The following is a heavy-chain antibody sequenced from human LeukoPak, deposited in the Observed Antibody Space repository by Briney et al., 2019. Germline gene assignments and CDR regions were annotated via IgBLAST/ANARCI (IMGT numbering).Heavy chain of an antibody. Sequence: GGSLRLSCAASGFTFSSYAMHWVRQAPGKGLEWVAVISYDGSNKYYADSVKGRFTISRDNSKTTLYLQMNSLRAEDTAVYYCARDPSRGYSGYDYVYWGQGTLVTVSS. CDR1: GFTFSSYA. D-gene: IGHD5-12*01. CDR2: ISYDGSNK. CDR3: ARDPSRGYSGYDYVY. V-gene: IGHV3-30-3*01. J-gene: IGHJ4*02.